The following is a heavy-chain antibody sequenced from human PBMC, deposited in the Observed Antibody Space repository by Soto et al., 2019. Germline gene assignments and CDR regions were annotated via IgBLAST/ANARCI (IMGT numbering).Heavy chain of an antibody. J-gene: IGHJ6*03. CDR2: IKQDGSEK. V-gene: IGHV3-7*01. CDR1: GFTFSSYW. CDR3: ARPGGEVRGYYYYYYYMDV. D-gene: IGHD1-26*01. Sequence: GGSLRLSCAASGFTFSSYWMSWVRQAPGKGLEWVANIKQDGSEKYYVDSVKGRFTISRDNAKNSLYLQMNSLRAEDTAVYYCARPGGEVRGYYYYYYYMDVWGKGTTVTVSS.